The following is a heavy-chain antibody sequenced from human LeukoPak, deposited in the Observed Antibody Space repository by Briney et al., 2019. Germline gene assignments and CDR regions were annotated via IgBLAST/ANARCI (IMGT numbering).Heavy chain of an antibody. Sequence: SQTLSLTCAISGDSVSSNSAAWNWIRQSPSRGLDWLGRTYYRSKWYNDYAVSVKSRITINPDTSKNQFSLQLNSVTPEDTAVYYCARDKGYCSGGSCYGGRDYYYMDVWGKGTTVTVSS. CDR3: ARDKGYCSGGSCYGGRDYYYMDV. J-gene: IGHJ6*03. CDR2: TYYRSKWYN. V-gene: IGHV6-1*01. CDR1: GDSVSSNSAA. D-gene: IGHD2-15*01.